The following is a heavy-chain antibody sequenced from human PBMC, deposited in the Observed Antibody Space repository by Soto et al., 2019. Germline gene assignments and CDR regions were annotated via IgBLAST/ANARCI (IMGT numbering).Heavy chain of an antibody. Sequence: ASVKVSCKASGGTFSSYAISWVRQAPGKGLEWMGGFDPEDGETIYAQKFQGRVTMTEDTSTDTAYMELSSLRSEDTAVYYCATDGGSRTRDAFDIWGQGTMVTVSS. D-gene: IGHD3-16*01. V-gene: IGHV1-24*01. J-gene: IGHJ3*02. CDR1: GGTFSSYA. CDR3: ATDGGSRTRDAFDI. CDR2: FDPEDGET.